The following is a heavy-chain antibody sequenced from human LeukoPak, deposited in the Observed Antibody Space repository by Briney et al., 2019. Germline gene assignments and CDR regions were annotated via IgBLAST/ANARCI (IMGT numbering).Heavy chain of an antibody. J-gene: IGHJ2*01. CDR3: AKDYGDRALAFYFDI. CDR2: ISYDAANI. V-gene: IGHV3-30*18. CDR1: GFTFSSYS. Sequence: PGGSLRLSCAASGFTFSSYSMSWVRQAPGKGLEWVALISYDAANIYYADSAEGRFTISRDNSKNMLYLQMNSLRAEDAAVYYCAKDYGDRALAFYFDIWGRGTLVLVSS. D-gene: IGHD4-17*01.